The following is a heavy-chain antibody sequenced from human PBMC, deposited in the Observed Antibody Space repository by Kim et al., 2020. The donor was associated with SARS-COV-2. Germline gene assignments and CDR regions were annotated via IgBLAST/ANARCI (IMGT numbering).Heavy chain of an antibody. J-gene: IGHJ6*02. CDR3: ARAPSIAARPTYYYGMDV. CDR2: IIPIFGTA. CDR1: GGTFSSYA. D-gene: IGHD6-6*01. V-gene: IGHV1-69*13. Sequence: SVKVSCKASGGTFSSYAISWVRQAPGQGLEWMGGIIPIFGTANYAQKFQGRVTITADESTSTAYMELSSLRSEDTAVYYCARAPSIAARPTYYYGMDVWGQGTTVTVSS.